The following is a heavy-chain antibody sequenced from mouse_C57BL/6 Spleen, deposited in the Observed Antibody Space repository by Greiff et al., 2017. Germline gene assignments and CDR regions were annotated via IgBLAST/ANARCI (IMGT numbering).Heavy chain of an antibody. J-gene: IGHJ2*01. D-gene: IGHD1-1*01. CDR1: GYTFTDYY. CDR2: INPNNGGT. CDR3: ARYYGSSYGSRYFDY. Sequence: EVQLQQSGPELVKPGASVKISCKASGYTFTDYYMNWVKQSHGKSLEWIGDINPNNGGTSYNQKFKGKATLTVDKSSSTAYMELRSLTSEDSAVYYCARYYGSSYGSRYFDYWGQGTTLTVSS. V-gene: IGHV1-26*01.